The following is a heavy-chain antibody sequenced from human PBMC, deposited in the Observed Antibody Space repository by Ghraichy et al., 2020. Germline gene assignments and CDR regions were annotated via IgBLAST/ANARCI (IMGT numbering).Heavy chain of an antibody. Sequence: TLSLTCTVSGGSISSDDYYWSWIRQPPGKGLEWIGHIYHSGSTYYNPSLKSRVTISVEKPKNQFSLKLSSVTAADTAVYYCARDLIFYDSGGYYPAYFEYGGQGILVTVSS. CDR3: ARDLIFYDSGGYYPAYFEY. J-gene: IGHJ4*02. CDR1: GGSISSDDYY. CDR2: IYHSGST. V-gene: IGHV4-30-4*01. D-gene: IGHD3-22*01.